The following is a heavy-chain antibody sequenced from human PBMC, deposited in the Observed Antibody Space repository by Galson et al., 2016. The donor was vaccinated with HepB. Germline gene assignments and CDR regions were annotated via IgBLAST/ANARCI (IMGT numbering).Heavy chain of an antibody. V-gene: IGHV1-2*02. CDR2: INANNGGT. CDR1: GYIFTGYY. Sequence: SVKVSCKASGYIFTGYYIHWVRQAPGQGLEWMGWINANNGGTNYAQKFQDRVTMTRDTSISTAYMELSRLRSDDTAVYFCARDSDYYGSGSPPVLSDYWGQGTLVTVSS. J-gene: IGHJ4*02. CDR3: ARDSDYYGSGSPPVLSDY. D-gene: IGHD3-10*01.